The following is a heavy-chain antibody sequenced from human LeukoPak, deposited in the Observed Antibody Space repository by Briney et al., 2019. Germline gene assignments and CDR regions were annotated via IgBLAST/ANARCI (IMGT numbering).Heavy chain of an antibody. J-gene: IGHJ6*03. CDR3: ARSPHAYSNYGNNYYYYMDV. V-gene: IGHV4-34*01. CDR1: GGSFSGYY. Sequence: SETLSITCAVYGGSFSGYYWTWIRQPPGKGLEWIGEINHSGSTNYNPSLKSRVTISVDTSKNQFSLKLSSVTVADTAVYYCARSPHAYSNYGNNYYYYMDVWGKGTTVTVSS. D-gene: IGHD4-11*01. CDR2: INHSGST.